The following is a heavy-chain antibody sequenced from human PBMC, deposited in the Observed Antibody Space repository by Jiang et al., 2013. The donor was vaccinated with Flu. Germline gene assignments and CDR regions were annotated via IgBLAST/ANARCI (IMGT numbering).Heavy chain of an antibody. D-gene: IGHD2-8*01. CDR2: IIPILGIA. J-gene: IGHJ2*01. V-gene: IGHV1-69*04. CDR3: ARWGRRDYCTNGVCYTYWYFDL. CDR1: GGTFSSYA. Sequence: GAEVKKPGSSVKVSCKASGGTFSSYAISWVRQAPGQGLEWMGRIIPILGIANYAQKFQGRVTITADKSTSTAYMELSSLRSEDTAVYYCARWGRRDYCTNGVCYTYWYFDLWGRGTLVTVSS.